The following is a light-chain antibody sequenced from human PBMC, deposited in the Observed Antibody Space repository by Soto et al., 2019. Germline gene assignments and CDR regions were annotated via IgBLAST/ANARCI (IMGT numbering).Light chain of an antibody. V-gene: IGLV2-14*01. J-gene: IGLJ1*01. Sequence: QSVLTQPASVSGSPGQSITISCTGTSSDVGNYKYVSWYQQHPGKAPKLMIYEVSNRPSGVSNRFSGSKSGNTASLTISGLQAEDEADYYCSSYTSSNTLEVFGVGTKVTVL. CDR3: SSYTSSNTLEV. CDR1: SSDVGNYKY. CDR2: EVS.